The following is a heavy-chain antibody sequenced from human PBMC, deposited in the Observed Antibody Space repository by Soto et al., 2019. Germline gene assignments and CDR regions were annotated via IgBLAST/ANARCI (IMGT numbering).Heavy chain of an antibody. V-gene: IGHV4-59*01. J-gene: IGHJ4*02. CDR2: IYYSGST. CDR1: GVSISSYY. D-gene: IGHD5-12*01. Sequence: SETLSLTCTVSGVSISSYYWSWIRQPPGKGLEWIGYIYYSGSTNYNPSLKSRVTISVDTSKNQFSLKLSSVTAADTAVYYCARDSGYDSYWGQGTLVTVSS. CDR3: ARDSGYDSY.